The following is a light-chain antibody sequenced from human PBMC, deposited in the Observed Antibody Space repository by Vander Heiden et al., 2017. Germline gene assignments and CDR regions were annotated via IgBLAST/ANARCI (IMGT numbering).Light chain of an antibody. CDR1: SSVVGGYNY. J-gene: IGLJ1*01. Sequence: QSALTQPASVSGSPGQSITISCTGTSSVVGGYNYVSWYQQHPGKAPKLMIYEVSHRPSGVSNRFSGSKSGNTASLTISGLQAEDEADYYCSSYTSSSPYVFGPGTKVTVL. CDR3: SSYTSSSPYV. V-gene: IGLV2-14*01. CDR2: EVS.